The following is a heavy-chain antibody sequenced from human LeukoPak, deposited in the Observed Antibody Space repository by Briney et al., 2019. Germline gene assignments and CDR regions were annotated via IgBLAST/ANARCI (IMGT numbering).Heavy chain of an antibody. CDR2: IKQDGSEK. D-gene: IGHD1-7*01. CDR3: ARGGYNWNYLALFDY. J-gene: IGHJ4*02. Sequence: PGGSLRLSCAASGFTFSSYWMSWVRQAPGKGLEWVANIKQDGSEKYYVDSVKGRFTISRDNAKNSLYLQMNSLRAEDTAVYYCARGGYNWNYLALFDYWGQGTLVTVSS. CDR1: GFTFSSYW. V-gene: IGHV3-7*01.